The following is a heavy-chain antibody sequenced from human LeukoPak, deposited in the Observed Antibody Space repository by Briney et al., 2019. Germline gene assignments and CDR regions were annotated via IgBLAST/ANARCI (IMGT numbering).Heavy chain of an antibody. CDR3: ARHFPVYNWNYDYGMDV. V-gene: IGHV4-59*08. CDR2: IYYSGST. CDR1: GGSISSYY. D-gene: IGHD1-20*01. Sequence: PSETLSLTCTVSGGSISSYYWSWIRQPPGKGLEWIGYIYYSGSTNYNPSLKSRVTISVDTSKNQFSLKLSSVTAADTAVYYCARHFPVYNWNYDYGMDVWGQGTTVTVSS. J-gene: IGHJ6*02.